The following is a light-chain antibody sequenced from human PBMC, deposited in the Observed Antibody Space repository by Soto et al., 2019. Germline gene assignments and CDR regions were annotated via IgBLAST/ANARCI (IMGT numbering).Light chain of an antibody. Sequence: EILMTQSPATLSVSRGERSTLXXRASQSVSSYLAWYQQKPGQAPRXVIYDASTRATGIPARFSGSGSGTDFTLTISSLEPEDFAVYYCQQRSNWPPTFGQGTRLEIK. CDR3: QQRSNWPPT. CDR2: DAS. CDR1: QSVSSY. J-gene: IGKJ5*01. V-gene: IGKV3-11*01.